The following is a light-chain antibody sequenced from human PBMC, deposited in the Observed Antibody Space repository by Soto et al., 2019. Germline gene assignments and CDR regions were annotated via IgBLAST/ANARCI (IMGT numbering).Light chain of an antibody. CDR2: GAS. CDR1: QSVSSN. CDR3: HQYNKWPPIT. J-gene: IGKJ5*01. Sequence: EIVMTQSPATLSVSPGERATLSCRASQSVSSNLAWYQQKPGQAPRLLIYGASTRATGIPARFSGSGSGTDFTLTISSLQSEDFGVYYCHQYNKWPPITFGQGTRLEIK. V-gene: IGKV3-15*01.